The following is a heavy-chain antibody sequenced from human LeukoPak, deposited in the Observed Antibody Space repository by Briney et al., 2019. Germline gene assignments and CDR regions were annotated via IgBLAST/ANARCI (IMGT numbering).Heavy chain of an antibody. CDR3: ARGYRIALAVNY. CDR1: GFSFSSYS. J-gene: IGHJ4*02. Sequence: GGSLRLSCAASGFSFSSYSMNWVRQAPKKGLEWVSSISSSSYIYYADKLKGRFTITRDNAKNSLYLEMRSLRADDTAVYYCARGYRIALAVNYWGQGTLVTVSS. CDR2: ISSSSYI. V-gene: IGHV3-21*04. D-gene: IGHD2-15*01.